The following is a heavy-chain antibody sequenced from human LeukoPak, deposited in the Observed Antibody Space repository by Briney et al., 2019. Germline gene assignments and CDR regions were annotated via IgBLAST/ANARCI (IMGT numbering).Heavy chain of an antibody. Sequence: SETLSLTCTVSGGSISDYYWSWIRQPPGKGLEWIGYVSYSGSTNYNPSLKSRVTMSLDTSKNQFSLKLSSVTAADTAMYYCARGYCSSTSCIFDYWGQGTLVTVSS. CDR2: VSYSGST. D-gene: IGHD2-2*01. V-gene: IGHV4-59*01. CDR3: ARGYCSSTSCIFDY. CDR1: GGSISDYY. J-gene: IGHJ4*02.